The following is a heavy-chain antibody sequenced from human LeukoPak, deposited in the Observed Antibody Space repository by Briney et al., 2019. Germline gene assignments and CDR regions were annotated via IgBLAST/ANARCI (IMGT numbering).Heavy chain of an antibody. CDR1: GFTFSGHW. CDR3: ARLHITMVRGGQMPRFGSLYYMDV. V-gene: IGHV4-34*01. CDR2: INHSGST. J-gene: IGHJ6*03. Sequence: GSLRLSCTASGFTFSGHWIHWIRQPPGKGLEWIGEINHSGSTNYNPSLKSRVTISVDTSKNQFSLKLSSVTAADTAVYYCARLHITMVRGGQMPRFGSLYYMDVWGKGTTVTISS. D-gene: IGHD3-10*01.